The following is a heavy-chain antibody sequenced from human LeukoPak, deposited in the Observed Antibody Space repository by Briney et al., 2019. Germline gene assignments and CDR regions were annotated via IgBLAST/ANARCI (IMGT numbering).Heavy chain of an antibody. CDR2: IRCDGSNK. Sequence: GGSLRLSCAASGFTFSSYGMHWVRQAPGKGLEWVAFIRCDGSNKYYADSVKGRFTISRDNSKNTLYLQMNSLRAEDTAVYYCAKEFISGSYYYYYMDVWGKGTTVTVSS. J-gene: IGHJ6*03. CDR1: GFTFSSYG. CDR3: AKEFISGSYYYYYMDV. V-gene: IGHV3-30*02. D-gene: IGHD1-26*01.